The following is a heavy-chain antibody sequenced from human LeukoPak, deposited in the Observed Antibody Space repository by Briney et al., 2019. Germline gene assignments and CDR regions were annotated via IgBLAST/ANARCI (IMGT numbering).Heavy chain of an antibody. CDR2: ISYDGSSR. V-gene: IGHV3-30-3*01. CDR1: GFTFSSYA. J-gene: IGHJ3*02. CDR3: ARDPIVGATRGAFDI. Sequence: GGSLRLSCAASGFTFSSYAMHWVRQAPAKGLEWVALISYDGSSRYYADSVKGRFTISRDNSKNTLYLQMNSLRAEDTAVYYCARDPIVGATRGAFDIWGQGTMVTVSS. D-gene: IGHD1-26*01.